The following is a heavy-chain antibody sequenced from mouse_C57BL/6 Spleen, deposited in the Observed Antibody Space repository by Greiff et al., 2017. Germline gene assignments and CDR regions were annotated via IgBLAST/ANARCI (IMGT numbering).Heavy chain of an antibody. CDR1: GFTFSSYA. CDR2: ISSGGDYI. Sequence: EVQVVESGEGLVKPGGSLKLSCAASGFTFSSYAMSWFRQPPETRLEWVAYISSGGDYIYYADTVKGRFTISRDNARNTLYLQMSSLKSEDTAMYYGTRGPYYFDYWGQGTTLTVSS. J-gene: IGHJ2*01. CDR3: TRGPYYFDY. V-gene: IGHV5-9-1*02.